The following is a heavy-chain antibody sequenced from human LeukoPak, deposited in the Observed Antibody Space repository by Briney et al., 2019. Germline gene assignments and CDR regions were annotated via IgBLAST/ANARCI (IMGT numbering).Heavy chain of an antibody. J-gene: IGHJ3*02. CDR2: INPSGGST. CDR3: ARGGRERYSSGWTDAFDI. V-gene: IGHV1-46*01. D-gene: IGHD6-19*01. Sequence: ASVKVSCKASGYTFTSYYMHWVRQAPGQGLEWMGIINPSGGSTTYAQKFQGRVTMTRDTSTSTVYMELSSLSSEDTAVYYCARGGRERYSSGWTDAFDIWGQGTMVTVSS. CDR1: GYTFTSYY.